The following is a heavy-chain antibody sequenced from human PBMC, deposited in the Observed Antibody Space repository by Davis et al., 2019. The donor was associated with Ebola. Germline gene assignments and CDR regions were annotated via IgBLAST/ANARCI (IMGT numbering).Heavy chain of an antibody. V-gene: IGHV1-69*06. D-gene: IGHD5-24*01. Sequence: SVKVSCKASGGTFSSYAISWVRQAPGQGLEWMGGIIPIFGTANYAQKFQGRVTITADKSTSTAYMELSSLRSEDTAVYYCARAYSRWGWLQYFDYWGQGTLVTVSS. CDR2: IIPIFGTA. CDR1: GGTFSSYA. J-gene: IGHJ4*02. CDR3: ARAYSRWGWLQYFDY.